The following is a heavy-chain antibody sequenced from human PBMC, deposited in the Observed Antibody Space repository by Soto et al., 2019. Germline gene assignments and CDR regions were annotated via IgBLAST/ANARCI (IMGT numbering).Heavy chain of an antibody. V-gene: IGHV3-9*01. D-gene: IGHD2-2*01. J-gene: IGHJ4*02. CDR1: GFTFDDYA. CDR2: ISWNSGSI. Sequence: EVQLVESGGGLVQPGRSLRLSCAASGFTFDDYAMHWVRQAPGKGLEWVSGISWNSGSIGYAESVKGRFTISRDNAKNSLYLQMNSLRAEETALYYCAKGPAAIYLGFDYWGQGTLVTVSS. CDR3: AKGPAAIYLGFDY.